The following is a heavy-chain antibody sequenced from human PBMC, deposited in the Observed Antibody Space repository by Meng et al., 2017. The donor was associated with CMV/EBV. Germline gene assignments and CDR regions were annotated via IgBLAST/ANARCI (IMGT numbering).Heavy chain of an antibody. V-gene: IGHV3-30*02. Sequence: VGSGGGVVQPGGSRRPSCAPSVFTFSSSAMHWVRQPPGKGLEWVSFIAHDGSAKTYTDSVKGRFTISRDDSENTVYLEMNSLRVEDTAVYYCAKDLYYSFDYWGQGTLVTVSS. CDR2: IAHDGSAK. J-gene: IGHJ4*02. D-gene: IGHD2-8*01. CDR1: VFTFSSSA. CDR3: AKDLYYSFDY.